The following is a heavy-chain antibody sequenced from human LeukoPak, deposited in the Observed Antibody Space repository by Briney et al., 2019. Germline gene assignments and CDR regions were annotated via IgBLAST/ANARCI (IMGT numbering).Heavy chain of an antibody. V-gene: IGHV1-18*01. D-gene: IGHD2-15*01. Sequence: ASVKVSCKASGYTFSTYGISWVRQAPGQGLEWMGWISAYNGNTKYAQRFRGRVTMTADTSTSTAFMELRSLRSDDTAVYYCARVGVVAATPLDYWGQGTLVTVSS. CDR3: ARVGVVAATPLDY. CDR1: GYTFSTYG. CDR2: ISAYNGNT. J-gene: IGHJ4*02.